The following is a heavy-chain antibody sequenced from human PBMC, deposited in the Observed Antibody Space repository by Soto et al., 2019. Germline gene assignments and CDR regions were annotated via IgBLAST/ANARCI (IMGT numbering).Heavy chain of an antibody. V-gene: IGHV4-34*01. D-gene: IGHD2-2*02. CDR3: ARASRGIVVVPAAINYYYYGMDV. CDR1: GGSFSGYY. J-gene: IGHJ6*02. Sequence: PSETLSLTCAVYGGSFSGYYWSWIRQPPGKGLEWIGEINHSGSTNYNPSLKSRVTISVDTSKNQFSLKLSSVTAADTAVYYCARASRGIVVVPAAINYYYYGMDVWGQGTTVTVSS. CDR2: INHSGST.